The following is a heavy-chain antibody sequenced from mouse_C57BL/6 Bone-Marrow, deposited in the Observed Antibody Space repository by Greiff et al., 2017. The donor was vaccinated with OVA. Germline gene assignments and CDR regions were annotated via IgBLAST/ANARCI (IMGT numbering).Heavy chain of an antibody. CDR3: ASSRWLPYAMDY. V-gene: IGHV1-19*01. Sequence: EVKVVESGPVLVKPGASVKMSCKASGYTFTDYYMNWVKQSHGKSLEWIGVINPYNGGTSYNQKFKGKATLTVDKSSSTAYMELNSLTSEDSAVYYCASSRWLPYAMDYWGQGTSVTVSS. CDR1: GYTFTDYY. CDR2: INPYNGGT. J-gene: IGHJ4*01. D-gene: IGHD2-3*01.